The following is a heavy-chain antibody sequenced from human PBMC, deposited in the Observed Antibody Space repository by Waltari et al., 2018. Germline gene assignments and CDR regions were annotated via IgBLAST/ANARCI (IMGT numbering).Heavy chain of an antibody. D-gene: IGHD3-3*02. CDR2: VDPEDGQT. J-gene: IGHJ3*02. V-gene: IGHV1-69-2*01. CDR1: GYTLSNYY. CDR3: ATALGDSISASRPFEI. Sequence: VRLLQSGAEVKQPGPTLKISCRLSGYTLSNYYLPRIQQAPGKGLQWMGLVDPEDGQTIYAEALQGRISMTADSSTETVYMELTSLTSDDSAVYYCATALGDSISASRPFEIWGQGTVITVSS.